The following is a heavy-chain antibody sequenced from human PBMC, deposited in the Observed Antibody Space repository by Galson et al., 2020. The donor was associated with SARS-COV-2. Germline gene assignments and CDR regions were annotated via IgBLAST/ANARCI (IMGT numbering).Heavy chain of an antibody. Sequence: TGGSLRLSCAASGFTFSSYGMHWVRQAPGKGLEWVAVISYDGSNKYYADSVKGRFTISRDNSKNTLYLQMNSLRAKDTAVYYCAKVASDYVWGSYRYPVLDYWGQGTLVTVAS. CDR1: GFTFSSYG. CDR2: ISYDGSNK. J-gene: IGHJ4*02. CDR3: AKVASDYVWGSYRYPVLDY. D-gene: IGHD3-16*02. V-gene: IGHV3-30*18.